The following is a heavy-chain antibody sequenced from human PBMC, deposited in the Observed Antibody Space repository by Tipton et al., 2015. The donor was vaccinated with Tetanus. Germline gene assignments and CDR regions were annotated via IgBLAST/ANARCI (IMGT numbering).Heavy chain of an antibody. D-gene: IGHD3-22*01. Sequence: QVQLVQSGAEMKKPGASVKVSCKASGYTFTGYYIYWVRQAPGQGLEWMGWIDPNSGGTVYAQKFQGRATMTRDTSISTAYMELRSLRSDDTAVYYCARDRGDYIYYGMDVWGPGTTVTVS. CDR2: IDPNSGGT. CDR1: GYTFTGYY. CDR3: ARDRGDYIYYGMDV. J-gene: IGHJ6*02. V-gene: IGHV1-2*02.